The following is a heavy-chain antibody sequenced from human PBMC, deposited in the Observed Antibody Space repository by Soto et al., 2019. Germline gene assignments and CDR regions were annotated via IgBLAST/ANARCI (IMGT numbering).Heavy chain of an antibody. V-gene: IGHV3-33*01. Sequence: GSLRLSCAASGFTFSSYGMHWVRQAPGKGLEWVALIWYDGSNEYYADSVKGRFTISRDNFNNTLYLQMNSLRAEDTAVYYCARGGSRGYSYGMDVWGQGTTVTVSS. CDR1: GFTFSSYG. J-gene: IGHJ6*02. CDR2: IWYDGSNE. D-gene: IGHD3-10*01. CDR3: ARGGSRGYSYGMDV.